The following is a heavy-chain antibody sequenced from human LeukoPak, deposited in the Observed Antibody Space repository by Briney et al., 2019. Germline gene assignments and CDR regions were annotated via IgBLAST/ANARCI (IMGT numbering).Heavy chain of an antibody. J-gene: IGHJ4*02. CDR3: ARGFRGDNFDY. CDR2: INHSGST. V-gene: IGHV4-39*01. Sequence: SETLSLTCTVSGGSISSSSYYWGWIRQPPGKGLEWIGEINHSGSTNYNPSLKSRVTISVDTSKNQFSLKLSSVTAADTAVYFCARGFRGDNFDYWGQGTLVTVSS. CDR1: GGSISSSSYY. D-gene: IGHD7-27*01.